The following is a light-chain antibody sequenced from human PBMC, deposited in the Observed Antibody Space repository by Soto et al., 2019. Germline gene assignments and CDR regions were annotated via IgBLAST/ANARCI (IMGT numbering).Light chain of an antibody. CDR2: AAS. V-gene: IGKV1-27*01. Sequence: DIQMTQSPSSLSASLGDRVTITCRASQGIGVYLAWFQQKPGKVPKLLIYAASTLQSGVPYRFSGSGSGTDFTLTISSLQPEDFATYYCQKYNSAPLTFGGGTKVEI. J-gene: IGKJ4*01. CDR3: QKYNSAPLT. CDR1: QGIGVY.